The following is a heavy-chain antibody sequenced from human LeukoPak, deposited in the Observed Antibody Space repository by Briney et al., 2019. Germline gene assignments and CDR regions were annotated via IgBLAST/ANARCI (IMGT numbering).Heavy chain of an antibody. V-gene: IGHV1-8*03. J-gene: IGHJ4*02. CDR3: ARAIVPTYDFWSGYYQFFDY. CDR1: GYTFTSYD. Sequence: ASVKVSCKASGYTFTSYDINWVRQATGQGLEWMGWMNPNSGNTGYAQKFQGRVTITRNTSISTAYMELSSLRSEDTAVYYCARAIVPTYDFWSGYYQFFDYWGQGTLVTVSS. D-gene: IGHD3-3*01. CDR2: MNPNSGNT.